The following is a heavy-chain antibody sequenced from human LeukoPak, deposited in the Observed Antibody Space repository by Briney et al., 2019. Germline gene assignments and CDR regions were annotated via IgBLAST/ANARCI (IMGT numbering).Heavy chain of an antibody. D-gene: IGHD2-21*02. J-gene: IGHJ5*02. CDR3: ARGCGGDCYGEGWFDP. CDR2: IYPGDSDT. CDR1: GYSFTSYW. V-gene: IGHV5-51*01. Sequence: GESLKISCQGSGYSFTSYWIGWVRQMPGKGLEWMGIIYPGDSDTRYSPSFQGQVTISADKSISTAYLQWSSLKASDTAMYYCARGCGGDCYGEGWFDPWGQGTLVTVSS.